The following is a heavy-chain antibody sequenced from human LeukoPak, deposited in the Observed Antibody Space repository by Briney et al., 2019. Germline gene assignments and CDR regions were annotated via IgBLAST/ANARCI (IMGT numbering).Heavy chain of an antibody. Sequence: PGGSLRLSCAASGFTFSSYAMSWVRQAPGKGLVWVSRISPDGRSTTYADSVKGRFTISRDNAKNTLFLQMNSLRAGDTAVYYCTTGRTDSRYYLDYWGQGALVTVSS. CDR1: GFTFSSYA. CDR3: TTGRTDSRYYLDY. V-gene: IGHV3-74*01. CDR2: ISPDGRST. D-gene: IGHD1-14*01. J-gene: IGHJ4*02.